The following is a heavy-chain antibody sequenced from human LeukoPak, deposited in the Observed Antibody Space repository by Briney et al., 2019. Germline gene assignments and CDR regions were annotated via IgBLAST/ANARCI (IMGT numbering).Heavy chain of an antibody. V-gene: IGHV4-30-4*01. Sequence: SETLSLTCTVSGDSISSGDYYWSWIRQPPGKGLEWIGYISHGGSTYYNPSLKSRVTISVDTSKKQLSLKVSSVTAADTAVYYCARAPNSGYYTGLFDYWGQGTLVTVSS. CDR2: ISHGGST. D-gene: IGHD3-22*01. CDR3: ARAPNSGYYTGLFDY. CDR1: GDSISSGDYY. J-gene: IGHJ4*02.